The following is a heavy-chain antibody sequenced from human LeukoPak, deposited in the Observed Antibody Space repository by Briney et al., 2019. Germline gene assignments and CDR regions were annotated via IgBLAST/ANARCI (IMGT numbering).Heavy chain of an antibody. CDR1: GGTLSRYA. CDR3: ARGRMVATDAFDI. J-gene: IGHJ3*02. V-gene: IGHV1-69*01. CDR2: IIPIFGTA. D-gene: IGHD5-12*01. Sequence: SVKVSCKASGGTLSRYAISWERQAPGQGLEWMGGIIPIFGTANYAQKFQGRVTITADESTSTAYMELSSLRSEDTAVYYCARGRMVATDAFDIWGQGTMVTVSS.